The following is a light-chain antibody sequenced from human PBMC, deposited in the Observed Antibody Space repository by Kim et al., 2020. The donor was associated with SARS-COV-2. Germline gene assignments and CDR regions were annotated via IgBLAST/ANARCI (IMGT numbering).Light chain of an antibody. CDR2: AAS. CDR1: QSVSNY. V-gene: IGKV1-39*01. J-gene: IGKJ2*01. CDR3: QQSRTNPYT. Sequence: DIQMTQSPSSLSGSVGDRVTITCRASQSVSNYLPWYQHKPGKAPKLLIYAASSLQNGVTSRFSGSGSGTDFTLTISRLQPEDFATYYWQQSRTNPYTFCPGNQL.